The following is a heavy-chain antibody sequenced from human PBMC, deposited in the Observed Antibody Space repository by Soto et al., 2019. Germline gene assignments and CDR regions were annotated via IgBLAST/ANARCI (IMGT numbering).Heavy chain of an antibody. CDR1: GFTFSNAW. J-gene: IGHJ6*02. D-gene: IGHD3-22*01. CDR3: TTPLAYYYDSSGYYWVPHYYGMDV. Sequence: GGSLRLSCAASGFTFSNAWMSWVRQAPGKGLEWVGRIKSKTDGGTTDYAAPVKGRFTISRDDSKNTLYLQMNSLKTEDTAVYYCTTPLAYYYDSSGYYWVPHYYGMDVWGQGTTVTVSS. CDR2: IKSKTDGGTT. V-gene: IGHV3-15*01.